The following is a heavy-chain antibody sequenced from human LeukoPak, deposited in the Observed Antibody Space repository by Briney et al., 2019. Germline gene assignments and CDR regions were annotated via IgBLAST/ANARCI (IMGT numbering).Heavy chain of an antibody. CDR2: ISGSGGST. CDR3: AKDPEYSSSSGAFDI. CDR1: GFTFSSYA. V-gene: IGHV3-23*01. D-gene: IGHD6-6*01. Sequence: GGSLRLSCAASGFTFSSYAMSWVRQAPGKGLEWVSAISGSGGSTYYADSVRGRFTISRDNSKNTLYLQMNSLRAEDTAVYYCAKDPEYSSSSGAFDIWGQGTMVTVSS. J-gene: IGHJ3*02.